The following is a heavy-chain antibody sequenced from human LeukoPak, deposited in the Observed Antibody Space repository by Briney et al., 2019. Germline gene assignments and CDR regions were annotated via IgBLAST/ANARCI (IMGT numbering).Heavy chain of an antibody. CDR1: GYSFTNYD. CDR2: VDPKSGNT. CDR3: ARGQLVRM. V-gene: IGHV1-8*01. J-gene: IGHJ4*02. D-gene: IGHD6-6*01. Sequence: ASVKVSCKASGYSFTNYDICWVRQAAGQGLEWMGWVDPKSGNTDYAQKFQGRVTMTRNTSISTAYMEMSNLRSEDTAVYYCARGQLVRMWGQGTLATVSS.